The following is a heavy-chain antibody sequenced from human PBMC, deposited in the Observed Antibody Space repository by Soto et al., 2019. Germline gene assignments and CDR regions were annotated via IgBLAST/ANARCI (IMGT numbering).Heavy chain of an antibody. CDR3: ARGVGSGLSDY. J-gene: IGHJ4*02. Sequence: QVQLVQSGAEVKKPGASVKVSCKASGYTFTSYAMHWVRQAPGQRLEWMGWINAGNGNTKYSQKFQGRVTITRDTSASTDYMELSSLRSEDTAVYYCARGVGSGLSDYWGQGTLVTVSS. V-gene: IGHV1-3*01. D-gene: IGHD1-26*01. CDR1: GYTFTSYA. CDR2: INAGNGNT.